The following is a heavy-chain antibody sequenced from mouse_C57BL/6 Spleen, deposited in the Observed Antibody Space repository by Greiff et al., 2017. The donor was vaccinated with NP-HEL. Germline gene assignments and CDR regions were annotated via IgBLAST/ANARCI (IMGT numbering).Heavy chain of an antibody. CDR1: GYTFTSYW. Sequence: VQLQQPGAELVRPGSLVKLSCKASGYTFTSYWMDWVKQRPGQGLEWIGNIYPSDSETHYNQKFKDKATLTVDKSSSTAYMQLSSLTSEDSAVYYCARGFPFAYWGQGTLVTVSA. CDR2: IYPSDSET. J-gene: IGHJ3*01. V-gene: IGHV1-61*01. CDR3: ARGFPFAY.